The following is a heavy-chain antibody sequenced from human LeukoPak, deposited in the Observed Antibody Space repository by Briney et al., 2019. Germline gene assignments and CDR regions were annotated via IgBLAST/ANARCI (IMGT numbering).Heavy chain of an antibody. D-gene: IGHD4-17*01. CDR2: IYHSGST. CDR1: GDSMTSNW. J-gene: IGHJ4*02. Sequence: SETLSLTCVVSGDSMTSNWWSWVRQPPGEGLEWIGEIYHSGSTTYNPSLKSRVTISIDTSKTQFSLKLSSVTAADTAVYYCARNGYYSADYWGQGTLVTVSS. CDR3: ARNGYYSADY. V-gene: IGHV4-4*02.